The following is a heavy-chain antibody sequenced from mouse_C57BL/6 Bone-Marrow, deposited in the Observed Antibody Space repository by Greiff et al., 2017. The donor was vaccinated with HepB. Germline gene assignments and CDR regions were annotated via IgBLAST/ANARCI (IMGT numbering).Heavy chain of an antibody. CDR1: GFNIKDDY. J-gene: IGHJ4*01. V-gene: IGHV14-4*01. Sequence: EVQLQQSGAELVRPGASVKLSCTASGFNIKDDYMHWVKQRREQGLEWIGWIDPENGDTEYASKFQGKATITADTSSNTAYLQLSSLTSEDTAVYYCTTDLGAMDYWGQGTSVTVSS. D-gene: IGHD3-3*01. CDR2: IDPENGDT. CDR3: TTDLGAMDY.